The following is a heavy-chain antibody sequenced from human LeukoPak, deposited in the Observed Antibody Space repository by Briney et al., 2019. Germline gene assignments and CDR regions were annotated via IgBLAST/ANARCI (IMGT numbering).Heavy chain of an antibody. CDR1: GVSISTSEW. CDR3: GKTDIYFNPIDY. J-gene: IGHJ4*02. Sequence: SGTLSLTCAVSGVSISTSEWWIWVRPPPGQGLEWIGEIHRDGRTRYNPSLTSRVTMSMDYSKNQFSLNVRFVTAADTAIYYCGKTDIYFNPIDYWGPGSLVTVSS. V-gene: IGHV4-4*02. D-gene: IGHD3-9*01. CDR2: IHRDGRT.